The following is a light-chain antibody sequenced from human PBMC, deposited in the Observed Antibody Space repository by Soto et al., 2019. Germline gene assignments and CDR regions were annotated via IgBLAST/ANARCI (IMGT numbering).Light chain of an antibody. V-gene: IGKV3-20*01. CDR3: QQYGGSPRT. J-gene: IGKJ1*01. Sequence: EIVLTQSPGTLSLSPGQRATLSCRASQRLSASDIAWYQQKPGQAPKFLIYGVSSRATGIPDRFSGSGSGTDFTLTITRLEPEDFAVYYCQQYGGSPRTFGQGTKVDI. CDR1: QRLSASD. CDR2: GVS.